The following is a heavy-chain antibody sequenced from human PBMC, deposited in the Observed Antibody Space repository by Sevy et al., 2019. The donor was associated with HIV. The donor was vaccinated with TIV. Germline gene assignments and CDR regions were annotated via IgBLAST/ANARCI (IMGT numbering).Heavy chain of an antibody. CDR2: ISHDGSNK. J-gene: IGHJ4*02. CDR1: GFTFSNYG. V-gene: IGHV3-30*18. D-gene: IGHD5-12*01. Sequence: GGSLRLSCAASGFTFSNYGMHWVRQAPGKGLEWVALISHDGSNKYYADSVKGRFTISRDNSKNTLFLQMNTLRAEDTAVYYCAKDWGWLPFDNWGQRTLVTVSS. CDR3: AKDWGWLPFDN.